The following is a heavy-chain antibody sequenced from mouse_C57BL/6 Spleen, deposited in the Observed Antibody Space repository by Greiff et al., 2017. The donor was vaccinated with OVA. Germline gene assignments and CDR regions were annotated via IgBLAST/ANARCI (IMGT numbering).Heavy chain of an antibody. J-gene: IGHJ4*01. CDR1: GFSLTSYG. V-gene: IGHV2-2*01. CDR2: IWSGGST. D-gene: IGHD1-1*01. CDR3: ARNRDYYGSSYAMDY. Sequence: VQLKESGPGLVQPSQSLSITCTVSGFSLTSYGVHWVRQSPGKGLEWLGVIWSGGSTDYNAAFISRLSISKDNSKSQVFFKMNSLQADDTAIYYCARNRDYYGSSYAMDYWGQGTSVTVSS.